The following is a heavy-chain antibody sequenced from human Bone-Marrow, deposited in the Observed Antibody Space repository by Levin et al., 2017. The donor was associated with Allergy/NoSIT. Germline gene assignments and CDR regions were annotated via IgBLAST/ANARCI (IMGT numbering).Heavy chain of an antibody. CDR1: GYTFTTYW. CDR3: ARISRYTIIKQAGFDI. D-gene: IGHD3-9*01. Sequence: KHGESLKISCKGSGYTFTTYWIGWVRQMPGKGLEWMGIIYPGDSDTRYGPSFQGQVTISADKSINTAYLHWKSLKASDTAMYYCARISRYTIIKQAGFDIWGQGTMVTVSS. CDR2: IYPGDSDT. V-gene: IGHV5-51*01. J-gene: IGHJ3*02.